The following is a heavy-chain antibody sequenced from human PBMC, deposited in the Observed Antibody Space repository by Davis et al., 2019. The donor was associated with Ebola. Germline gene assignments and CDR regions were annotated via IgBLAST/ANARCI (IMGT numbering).Heavy chain of an antibody. CDR2: INHSGST. CDR1: GGSFSGYY. D-gene: IGHD2-2*01. CDR3: ARGQRVGYCSSTSCYSLYYYGMDV. V-gene: IGHV4-34*01. J-gene: IGHJ6*02. Sequence: PSETLSLTCAVYGGSFSGYYWSWIRQPPGKGLEWIGEINHSGSTNYNPSLKSRVTISVDTSKNQFSLKLSSVTAADTAVYYCARGQRVGYCSSTSCYSLYYYGMDVWGQGTTVTVSS.